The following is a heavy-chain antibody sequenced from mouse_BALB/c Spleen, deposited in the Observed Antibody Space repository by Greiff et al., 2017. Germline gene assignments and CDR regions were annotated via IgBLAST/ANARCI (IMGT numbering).Heavy chain of an antibody. Sequence: EVKLQESGPGLVKPSQSLSLTCTVTGYSITSDYAWNWIRQFPGNKLEWMGYISYSGSTSYNPSLKSRISITRDTSKNQFFLQLNSVTTEDTATYYCARRSDDYDDPFYAMDYWGQGTSVTVSS. CDR2: ISYSGST. V-gene: IGHV3-2*02. CDR1: GYSITSDYA. D-gene: IGHD2-4*01. CDR3: ARRSDDYDDPFYAMDY. J-gene: IGHJ4*01.